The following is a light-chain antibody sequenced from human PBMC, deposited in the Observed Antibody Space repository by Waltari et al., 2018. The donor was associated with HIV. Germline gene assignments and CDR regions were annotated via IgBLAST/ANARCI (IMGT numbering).Light chain of an antibody. Sequence: DIVMTQSPVSLAVSPGERATFHCKSNPSLLYNSNNKNYLSWYQQKSGQPPKLLIYWASNRESGVPDRFRGSGSGTDFTLTINNLQAEDVAIYYCQQYYSLPLTFGGGTRVEIK. J-gene: IGKJ4*01. CDR2: WAS. V-gene: IGKV4-1*01. CDR1: PSLLYNSNNKNY. CDR3: QQYYSLPLT.